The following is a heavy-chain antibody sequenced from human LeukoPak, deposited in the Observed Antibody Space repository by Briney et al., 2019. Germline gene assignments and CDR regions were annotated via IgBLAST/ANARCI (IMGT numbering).Heavy chain of an antibody. CDR2: INHSGST. CDR3: ARGLDAGDAFDI. J-gene: IGHJ3*02. V-gene: IGHV4-34*01. Sequence: SETLSLTCAVYGGSFSGYYWSWIRQPPGKGLEWIGEINHSGSTNYNPSLKSRVTISVDTSKNQFSLKLSSVTAADTAVYYCARGLDAGDAFDIWGQGTMVTVSS. CDR1: GGSFSGYY.